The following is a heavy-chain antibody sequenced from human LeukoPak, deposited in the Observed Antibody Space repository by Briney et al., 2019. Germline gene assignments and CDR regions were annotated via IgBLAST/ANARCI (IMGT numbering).Heavy chain of an antibody. CDR3: ARGYFVAVPAAIRYYYYYMDV. D-gene: IGHD2-2*01. V-gene: IGHV4-34*01. J-gene: IGHJ6*03. CDR2: INHSGST. CDR1: GGSFSGYY. Sequence: SETLSLTCAVYGGSFSGYYWSWIRQPPGKGLEWIGEINHSGSTNYNPSLKSRVTISVDTSKNQFSLKLSPVTAADTAVYYCARGYFVAVPAAIRYYYYYMDVWGKGTTVTVSS.